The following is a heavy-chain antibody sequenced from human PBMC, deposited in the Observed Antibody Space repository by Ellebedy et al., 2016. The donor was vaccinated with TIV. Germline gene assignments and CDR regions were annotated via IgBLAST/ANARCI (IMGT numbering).Heavy chain of an antibody. CDR2: ISGTGLST. Sequence: PGGSLRLSCAASGFTFSRYGMMLVRQAPGKGLEWVSVISGTGLSTYYADSVKGRFTISRDNSKKTMYMQMNNLRVEDTAVYYCAKDREVIPPHRGSKDVWGQGTTVTVAS. D-gene: IGHD3-10*01. CDR3: AKDREVIPPHRGSKDV. V-gene: IGHV3-23*01. CDR1: GFTFSRYG. J-gene: IGHJ6*02.